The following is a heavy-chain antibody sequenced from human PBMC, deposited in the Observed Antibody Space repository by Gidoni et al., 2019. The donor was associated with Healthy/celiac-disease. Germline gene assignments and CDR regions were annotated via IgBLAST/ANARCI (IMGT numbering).Heavy chain of an antibody. D-gene: IGHD3-22*01. CDR1: GRSLSSSSYY. J-gene: IGHJ3*02. V-gene: IGHV4-39*01. CDR2: IYYSGST. Sequence: QLQLQESGPGLVKPSETLSLTCTVSGRSLSSSSYYWGWIRQPPGKGLEWSGSIYYSGSTYYNPSLKSRVTISVDTSKNQCSLKLSSVTAADTAVYYCARPYYYDSSGYYFDAFDIWGQGTMVTVSS. CDR3: ARPYYYDSSGYYFDAFDI.